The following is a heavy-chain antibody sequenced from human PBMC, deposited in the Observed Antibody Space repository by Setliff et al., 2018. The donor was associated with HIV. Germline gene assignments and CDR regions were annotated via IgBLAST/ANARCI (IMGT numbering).Heavy chain of an antibody. V-gene: IGHV4-39*07. D-gene: IGHD3-22*01. Sequence: PSETLSLTCTVSGDSFSSNTNHWGWIRRPPGKGLEWIGNIFHSGTTYYNPSLKSRVTIAIDTSKNQFSLKLTSLTAADTAVYFCARDPHYYDRSGHYSWFYFDYWGQGTLVTVSS. CDR2: IFHSGTT. J-gene: IGHJ4*02. CDR3: ARDPHYYDRSGHYSWFYFDY. CDR1: GDSFSSNTNH.